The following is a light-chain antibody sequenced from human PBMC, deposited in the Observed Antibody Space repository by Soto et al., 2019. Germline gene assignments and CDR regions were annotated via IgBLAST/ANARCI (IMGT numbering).Light chain of an antibody. V-gene: IGKV3-20*01. Sequence: IVLTQSPGTLSLSPGERATLFCRASQTLSIYSLAWYQQKPGQAPRLLIYGASTRHTGIPDRFNGSGSGTDFALTINRLEPEDFAVYYCQQYDGAPLTFGPGTKVNVK. CDR1: QTLSIYS. CDR2: GAS. J-gene: IGKJ3*01. CDR3: QQYDGAPLT.